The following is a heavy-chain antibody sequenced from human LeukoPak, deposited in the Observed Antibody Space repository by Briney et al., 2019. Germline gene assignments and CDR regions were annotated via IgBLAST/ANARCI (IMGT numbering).Heavy chain of an antibody. CDR1: GFTFSGHY. CDR2: IRNKANSYTT. CDR3: SRSGILATPYYFDY. Sequence: GGSLRLSCAASGFTFSGHYMDWVRQAPGKGLEWVGRIRNKANSYTTEYAASVKSRFTISRDDSKSSLYLQMNSLKTEDTAVYYCSRSGILATPYYFDYWGLGTLVTVSS. V-gene: IGHV3-72*01. D-gene: IGHD5-12*01. J-gene: IGHJ4*02.